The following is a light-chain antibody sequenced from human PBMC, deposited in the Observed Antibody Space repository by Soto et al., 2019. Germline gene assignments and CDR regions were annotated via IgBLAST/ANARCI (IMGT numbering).Light chain of an antibody. J-gene: IGKJ2*01. V-gene: IGKV1-39*01. CDR3: QQSYSTPPMYT. CDR1: QSISSY. Sequence: DIQMTQSPSSLYASVGDRVTITCRASQSISSYLNWYQQKPGKAPKLLIYAASSLQSGVPSRFSGSGSGTDFTSTSSSLQPEDFATYYCQQSYSTPPMYTFGQGTKLEIK. CDR2: AAS.